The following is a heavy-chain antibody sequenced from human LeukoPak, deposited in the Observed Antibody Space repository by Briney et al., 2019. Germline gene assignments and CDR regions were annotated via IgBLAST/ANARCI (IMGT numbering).Heavy chain of an antibody. V-gene: IGHV4-31*03. CDR3: ARGEWFGELLYAFDI. D-gene: IGHD3-10*01. Sequence: SQTLSLTCTVSGGSISSGGYYWSWIRQHPGKGLEWIGYIYYSGSTYYNPSLKSRVTISVDTSKNQFSLKLSSVTAADTAVYYCARGEWFGELLYAFDIWGQGTMVTVSS. CDR1: GGSISSGGYY. CDR2: IYYSGST. J-gene: IGHJ3*02.